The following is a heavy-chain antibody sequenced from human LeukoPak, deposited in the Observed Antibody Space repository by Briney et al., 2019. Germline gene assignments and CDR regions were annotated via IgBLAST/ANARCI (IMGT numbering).Heavy chain of an antibody. CDR1: GESLNYYY. J-gene: IGHJ4*02. CDR2: IFDGKTI. CDR3: ASGAWATRLNS. V-gene: IGHV4-34*12. D-gene: IGHD5-24*01. Sequence: SETLSLTCAVYGESLNYYYWSWIRQSPGKGLEWVGDIFDGKTINYNPSLKSRVTISAATSSQQFSLNLKSVTAADTAAYFCASGAWATRLNSWAQGALVIVSS.